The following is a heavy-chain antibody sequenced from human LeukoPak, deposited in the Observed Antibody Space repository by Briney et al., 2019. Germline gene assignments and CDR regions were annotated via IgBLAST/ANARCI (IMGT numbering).Heavy chain of an antibody. Sequence: GEGLKISCTVSGYSFTSYCIGWVGQMPREGLEWRGIIYPGDSDTRYSPSFQGQVTISADKSISTAYLQWSSLKASDTPMYYCARHYSRGSGSYYRFDYWGQGTLVTVSS. CDR3: ARHYSRGSGSYYRFDY. D-gene: IGHD3-10*01. CDR1: GYSFTSYC. V-gene: IGHV5-51*01. CDR2: IYPGDSDT. J-gene: IGHJ4*02.